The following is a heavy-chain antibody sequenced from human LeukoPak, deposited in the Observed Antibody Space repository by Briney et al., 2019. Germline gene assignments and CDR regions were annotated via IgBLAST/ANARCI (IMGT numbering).Heavy chain of an antibody. Sequence: GGSMRLSCAASGFTFASYAMSWVRQAPGKGLEWVSAISGSSTFFADSVKGRFTISRDNSKNMLYLQMNSLRAEDTAVYYCVKGRISEDGLDFWGQGTLVTVSS. CDR2: ISGSST. CDR1: GFTFASYA. CDR3: VKGRISEDGLDF. J-gene: IGHJ4*02. V-gene: IGHV3-23*01. D-gene: IGHD6-13*01.